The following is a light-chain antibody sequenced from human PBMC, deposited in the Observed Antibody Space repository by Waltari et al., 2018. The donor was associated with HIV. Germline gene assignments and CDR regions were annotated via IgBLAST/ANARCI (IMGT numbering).Light chain of an antibody. V-gene: IGLV3-21*02. CDR1: TIGSKI. CDR2: DDS. CDR3: QVWDSSSDHVL. J-gene: IGLJ2*01. Sequence: SYVLTQPPSVSVAPGQTARITCGGNTIGSKIVLRYQQKPGQAPVLVVYDDSDRPSGILERFSCANSGNTSTVTISRVESGDEADYHCQVWDSSSDHVLFGGGTKVTVL.